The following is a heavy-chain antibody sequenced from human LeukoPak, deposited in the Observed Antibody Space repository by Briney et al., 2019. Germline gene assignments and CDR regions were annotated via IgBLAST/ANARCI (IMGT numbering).Heavy chain of an antibody. J-gene: IGHJ5*02. Sequence: SEILSLTCTVSGGSISSSSYYWGWIRQPPGKGLEWIGSIYYSGSTYYNPSLKSRVTISVDTSKNQFSLKLSSVTAADTAVYYCARHGGYCSSTSCYGNWFDPWGQGTLVTASS. CDR1: GGSISSSSYY. V-gene: IGHV4-39*01. CDR2: IYYSGST. D-gene: IGHD2-2*01. CDR3: ARHGGYCSSTSCYGNWFDP.